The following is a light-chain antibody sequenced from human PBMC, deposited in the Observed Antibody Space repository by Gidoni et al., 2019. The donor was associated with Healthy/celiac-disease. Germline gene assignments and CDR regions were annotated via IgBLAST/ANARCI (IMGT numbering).Light chain of an antibody. Sequence: AIRMTQSPTPLSASTGDRVNITCRASQGISSYLAWYQQKPGQAPKLLIYAASTLQTGVPSRFSGSGSGTDFTLTISCLQSEDFATYYCQQYYSYPRTFXXXTKLQIK. CDR1: QGISSY. CDR2: AAS. J-gene: IGKJ2*01. V-gene: IGKV1-8*01. CDR3: QQYYSYPRT.